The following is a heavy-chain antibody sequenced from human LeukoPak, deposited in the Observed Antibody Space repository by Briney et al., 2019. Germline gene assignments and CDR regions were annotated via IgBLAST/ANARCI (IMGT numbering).Heavy chain of an antibody. D-gene: IGHD3-10*01. Sequence: PSETLSLTCTVSGGSISSYYWSWIRQPPGKGLEGIGYIYYSGSTNYNPSLKSRVTISVDTSKNQFSLKLSSVTAADTAVYYCARSYGSGSYYYYGMDVWGQGTTVTVSS. V-gene: IGHV4-59*08. CDR1: GGSISSYY. CDR3: ARSYGSGSYYYYGMDV. CDR2: IYYSGST. J-gene: IGHJ6*02.